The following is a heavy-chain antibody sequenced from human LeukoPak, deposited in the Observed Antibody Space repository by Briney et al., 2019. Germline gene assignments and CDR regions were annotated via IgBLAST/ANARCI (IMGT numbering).Heavy chain of an antibody. CDR3: ATTYYNILTGLS. J-gene: IGHJ4*02. Sequence: SVKVSCKASGGTFSSYAISWVRQAPGQGLEWMGGNIPIFGTANYAQKFQGRVTITADESTSTAYMELSSLRSEDTAVYYCATTYYNILTGLSWGQGTLVTVSS. V-gene: IGHV1-69*13. D-gene: IGHD3-9*01. CDR1: GGTFSSYA. CDR2: NIPIFGTA.